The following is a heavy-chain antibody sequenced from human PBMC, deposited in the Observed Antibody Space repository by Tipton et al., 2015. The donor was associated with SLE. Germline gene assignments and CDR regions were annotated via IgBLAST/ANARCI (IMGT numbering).Heavy chain of an antibody. CDR1: GGSFSGYY. D-gene: IGHD1-20*01. V-gene: IGHV4-4*09. Sequence: TLSLTCAVYGGSFSGYYWSWIRQPAGKGLEWIGYIYTSGSTNYNPSLKSRVTISVDTSKNQFSLKLSSVTAADTAVYYCARARSLITGTTGGTFDYWGQGTLVTVSS. CDR3: ARARSLITGTTGGTFDY. CDR2: IYTSGST. J-gene: IGHJ4*02.